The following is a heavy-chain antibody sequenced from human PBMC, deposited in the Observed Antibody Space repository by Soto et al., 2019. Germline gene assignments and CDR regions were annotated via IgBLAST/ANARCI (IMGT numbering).Heavy chain of an antibody. CDR3: ARVRRIQLWLRPGYNWFDP. D-gene: IGHD5-18*01. J-gene: IGHJ5*02. CDR2: IIPIFGTA. V-gene: IGHV1-69*13. Sequence: SVKVSCQASGGTFSSYAISWVRQAPGQGLEWMGGIIPIFGTANYAQKFQGRVTITADESTSTAYMELSSLISEDTAVYYCARVRRIQLWLRPGYNWFDPWGQGTLVTVSS. CDR1: GGTFSSYA.